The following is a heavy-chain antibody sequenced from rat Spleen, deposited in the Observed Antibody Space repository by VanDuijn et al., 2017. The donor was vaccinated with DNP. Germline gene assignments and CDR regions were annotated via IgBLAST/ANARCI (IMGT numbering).Heavy chain of an antibody. V-gene: IGHV5-20*01. D-gene: IGHD1-2*01. Sequence: EVQLVESGGGLVQPGRSLKLSCAASGFTFSDYYMAWVRQAPTKGLEWVAYISYDGGSTYYGDSVKGRFTISRDNAKSTLYLQMESLRSEDTATYYCAKDDSSYSFDYWGQGVMVTVSS. CDR3: AKDDSSYSFDY. CDR1: GFTFSDYY. J-gene: IGHJ2*01. CDR2: ISYDGGST.